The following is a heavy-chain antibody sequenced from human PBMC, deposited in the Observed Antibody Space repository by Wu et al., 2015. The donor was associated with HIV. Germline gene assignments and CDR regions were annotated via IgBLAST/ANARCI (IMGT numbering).Heavy chain of an antibody. CDR3: ARAKGGMAARPGGDYYYYYMDV. J-gene: IGHJ6*03. CDR2: INPNSGGT. V-gene: IGHV1-2*02. Sequence: QVQLVQSGAEVKKPGASVKVSCKASGYTFTGYYMHWVRQTPGQGLEWMGWINPNSGGTNYAQKFQGRVTMTRDTSISTAYMELSRLRSDDTAVYYCARAKGGMAARPGGDYYYYYMDVWGKGTTVTVSS. D-gene: IGHD6-6*01. CDR1: GYTFTGYY.